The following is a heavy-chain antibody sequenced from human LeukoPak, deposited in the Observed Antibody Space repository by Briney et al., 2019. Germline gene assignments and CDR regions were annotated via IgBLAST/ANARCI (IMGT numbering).Heavy chain of an antibody. CDR1: GGSFSGYY. V-gene: IGHV4-34*12. D-gene: IGHD3-22*01. Sequence: SETLSLTCAVYGGSFSGYYWSWIRQPPGKGLEWIGEIIHSGSTHYNPSLKSRLTISVDTSKNQFSLKLNSVTAADTAVYYCARRTPDGYDSSGYYTFWGQGTLVTVSS. J-gene: IGHJ4*02. CDR2: IIHSGST. CDR3: ARRTPDGYDSSGYYTF.